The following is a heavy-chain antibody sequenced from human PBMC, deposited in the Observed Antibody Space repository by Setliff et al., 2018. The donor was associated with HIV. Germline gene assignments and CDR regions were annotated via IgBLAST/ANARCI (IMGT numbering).Heavy chain of an antibody. J-gene: IGHJ5*02. CDR1: GGTFSSNG. D-gene: IGHD3-22*01. CDR2: IIPIFGTT. Sequence: SVKVSCKASGGTFSSNGINWVRQAPGQGLEWMGGIIPIFGTTKYAQNFQGRVTITADESRNTAYMELSSLRSEDTAVYYCARDALRRPHYHDSRAPYYFDPWGQGTLVTVSS. V-gene: IGHV1-69*13. CDR3: ARDALRRPHYHDSRAPYYFDP.